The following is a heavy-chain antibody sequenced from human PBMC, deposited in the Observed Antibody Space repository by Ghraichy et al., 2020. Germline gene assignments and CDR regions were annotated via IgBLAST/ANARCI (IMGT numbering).Heavy chain of an antibody. CDR1: GGSISNFY. J-gene: IGHJ5*02. V-gene: IGHV4-4*07. D-gene: IGHD1-26*01. CDR2: IHSSGST. Sequence: SETLSLTCTVSGGSISNFYWAWIRQPAGQGLEWIGRIHSSGSTKYNPSLKSRLTVSLDTSKNQFSLKLSSVTAADTAVDYCAGGGKVGAGNWFDPWGQGALVTVSS. CDR3: AGGGKVGAGNWFDP.